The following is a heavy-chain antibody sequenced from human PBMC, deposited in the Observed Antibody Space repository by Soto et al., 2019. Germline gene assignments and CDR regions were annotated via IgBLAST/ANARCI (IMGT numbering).Heavy chain of an antibody. CDR2: MYHGGNT. D-gene: IGHD2-21*02. J-gene: IGHJ4*01. Sequence: WETLSLTCTVSNYSISNPHYWGWIRQPPGKRPEWIASMYHGGNTFYNPSLKSRITMSMDTSKNQFSLKLRFMTAADTAVYYCARAHTMVVAGSTFDYWGHGTLVTVSS. V-gene: IGHV4-38-2*02. CDR1: NYSISNPHY. CDR3: ARAHTMVVAGSTFDY.